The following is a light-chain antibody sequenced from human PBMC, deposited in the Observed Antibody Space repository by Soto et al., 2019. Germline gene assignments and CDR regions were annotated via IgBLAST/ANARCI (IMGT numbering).Light chain of an antibody. CDR2: AAS. J-gene: IGKJ1*01. CDR1: QSIDTY. V-gene: IGKV1-39*01. CDR3: QQSHSTPLL. Sequence: DIQMTQSPSSLSASVGDRVTITCRASQSIDTYLNWYQQKPGKAPKFLIYAASSLRSGVPSRFSGGGSGTDFTLTISSLQPEDFATYYCQQSHSTPLLFGQGPKVEVK.